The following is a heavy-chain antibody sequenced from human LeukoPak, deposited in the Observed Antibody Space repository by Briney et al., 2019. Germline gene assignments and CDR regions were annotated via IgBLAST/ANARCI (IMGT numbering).Heavy chain of an antibody. CDR2: VSYRGDT. V-gene: IGHV4-39*07. Sequence: SETLSLTCAVSGGSISINDYFWAWIRQSPGKGLEWIGSVSYRGDTYYNPSLQSRVTISVDTPKNQFSLKMNSVTAADTAVYYCARGLHGYSYGYVPWELYSYMDVWGKGTTVSISS. J-gene: IGHJ6*03. CDR3: ARGLHGYSYGYVPWELYSYMDV. D-gene: IGHD5-18*01. CDR1: GGSISINDYF.